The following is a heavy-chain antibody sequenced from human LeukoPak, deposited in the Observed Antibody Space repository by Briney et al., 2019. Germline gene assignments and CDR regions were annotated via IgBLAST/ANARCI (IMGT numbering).Heavy chain of an antibody. CDR2: IYSGGST. V-gene: IGHV3-66*01. J-gene: IGHJ4*02. Sequence: GGSLILSCAASGFTVSSNYMSWVRQAPGKGLEWVSVIYSGGSTYYADSVKGRFTISRDNSKNTLYLQMNSLRAEDTAVYYCARGPGRDGYNLFDYWGQGTLVTVSS. D-gene: IGHD5-24*01. CDR1: GFTVSSNY. CDR3: ARGPGRDGYNLFDY.